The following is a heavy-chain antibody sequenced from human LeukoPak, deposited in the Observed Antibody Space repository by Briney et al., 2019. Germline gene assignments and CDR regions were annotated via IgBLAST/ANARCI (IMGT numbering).Heavy chain of an antibody. CDR3: ARDYGGYNDAFDI. V-gene: IGHV4-59*01. D-gene: IGHD4-23*01. CDR1: GDSISSYY. J-gene: IGHJ3*02. CDR2: IYYRGST. Sequence: SETLSLTCTVSGDSISSYYRSWIRQPPGKGLEWIGYIYYRGSTNYNPSLKSRVTISVDTSKNQFSLKLSSVTAADTAVYYCARDYGGYNDAFDIWGQGTMVTVSS.